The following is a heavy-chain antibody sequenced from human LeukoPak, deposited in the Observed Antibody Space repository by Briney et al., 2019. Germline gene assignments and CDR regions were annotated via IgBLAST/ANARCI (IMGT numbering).Heavy chain of an antibody. J-gene: IGHJ4*02. CDR3: ARVDRALDY. CDR2: INPNSGDT. V-gene: IGHV1-2*02. CDR1: GYTFTAYY. Sequence: ASVKVSCKASGYTFTAYYMHWVRQAPGQGLEWMGWINPNSGDTNYAQKFQGRVTMTRDTSISTAYMEVTSLKSDDTAVYYCARVDRALDYWGQGTLVTVSS.